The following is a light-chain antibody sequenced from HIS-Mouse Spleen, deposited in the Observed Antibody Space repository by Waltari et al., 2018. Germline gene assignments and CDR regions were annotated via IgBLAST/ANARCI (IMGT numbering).Light chain of an antibody. CDR3: MIWHSSAVV. CDR1: SAINPRTPH. J-gene: IGLJ2*01. V-gene: IGLV5-45*02. Sequence: QAVLTQPSSLPASPGSSPSPTRTSRSAINPRTPHIHWYSPQPGSPPQYLLRYKSASDKQQGSGVPSRFSGSKDASANAGILLISGLQSEDEADYYCMIWHSSAVVFGGGTKLTVL. CDR2: YKSASDK.